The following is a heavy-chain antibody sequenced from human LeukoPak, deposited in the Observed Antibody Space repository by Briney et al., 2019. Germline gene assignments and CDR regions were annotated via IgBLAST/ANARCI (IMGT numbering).Heavy chain of an antibody. V-gene: IGHV3-30*18. Sequence: GGSLRLSCAASGFTCSSYGMHWVRQAPGKGLEWVAVISYDGSNKYYADSVKGRFTISRDNSKNTLYLQMNSLRAEDTAVYYCAKDLESRDGYNFDYWGQGTLVTVSS. CDR3: AKDLESRDGYNFDY. CDR2: ISYDGSNK. J-gene: IGHJ4*02. CDR1: GFTCSSYG. D-gene: IGHD5-24*01.